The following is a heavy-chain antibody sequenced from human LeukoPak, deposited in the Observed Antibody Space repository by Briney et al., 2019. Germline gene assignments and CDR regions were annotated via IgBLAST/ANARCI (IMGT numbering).Heavy chain of an antibody. V-gene: IGHV1-2*02. CDR1: GYTFTGYY. CDR2: INPNSGGT. CDR3: ARGYDSSGYYLDY. Sequence: ASVKVSCKASGYTFTGYYMHWVRQAPGQGLEWMGWINPNSGGTNYAQKFQGRVTMTRDTSISTAYMELSRLRSDDTAVYYCARGYDSSGYYLDYWGQGTLVTVSS. J-gene: IGHJ4*02. D-gene: IGHD3-22*01.